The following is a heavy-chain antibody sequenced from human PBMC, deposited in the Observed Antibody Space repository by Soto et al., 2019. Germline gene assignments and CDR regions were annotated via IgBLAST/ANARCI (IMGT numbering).Heavy chain of an antibody. Sequence: GESLKISCKGSGYSFTSYWIGWVRQMPGKGLEWMGIIYPGDSDTRYSPSFQGQVTISADKSISTAYLQWSSLKASDTAMYYCARHDGDYGLDDYYYYGMDVWGQGTTVTVSS. V-gene: IGHV5-51*01. D-gene: IGHD4-17*01. CDR3: ARHDGDYGLDDYYYYGMDV. J-gene: IGHJ6*02. CDR2: IYPGDSDT. CDR1: GYSFTSYW.